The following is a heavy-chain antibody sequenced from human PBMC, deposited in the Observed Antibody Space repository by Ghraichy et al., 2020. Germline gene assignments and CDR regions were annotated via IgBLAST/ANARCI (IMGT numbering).Heavy chain of an antibody. V-gene: IGHV4-39*01. CDR1: GGSVTSSSYY. CDR3: ARRPYNWNGGAFDP. CDR2: IYYSGNT. Sequence: GSLSLTCTVSGGSVTSSSYYWGWIRQPPGKGLEWIASIYYSGNTYYNPSLKSRVTISVDTSQNQFSLKVTSVTAADTAVYYCARRPYNWNGGAFDPWGQGTLVTVSS. J-gene: IGHJ5*02. D-gene: IGHD1-20*01.